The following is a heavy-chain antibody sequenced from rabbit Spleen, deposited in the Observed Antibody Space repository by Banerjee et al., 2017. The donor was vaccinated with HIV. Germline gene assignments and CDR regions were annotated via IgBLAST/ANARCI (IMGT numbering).Heavy chain of an antibody. CDR3: ARDTSSSFSSYGMDL. J-gene: IGHJ6*01. V-gene: IGHV1S40*01. CDR1: GFSFNTRYY. Sequence: QSLEESGGDLVKPGASLTLTCTASGFSFNTRYYMCWVRQAPGKGLEWIACIDTGSSGFTYFASWAKGRFTISKTSSTTVTLQMTSLTAADTATYFCARDTSSSFSSYGMDLWGPGTLVTVS. CDR2: IDTGSSGFT. D-gene: IGHD1-1*01.